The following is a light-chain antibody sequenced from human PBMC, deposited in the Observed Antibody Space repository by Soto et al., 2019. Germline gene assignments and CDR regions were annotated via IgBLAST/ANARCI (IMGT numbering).Light chain of an antibody. CDR3: MQALQTPYT. V-gene: IGKV2-28*01. CDR1: QSLLHSNGYNY. J-gene: IGKJ2*01. CDR2: LGS. Sequence: DIVMTQSPLSLPVTPGEPASISCRSSQSLLHSNGYNYLDWYLQKPGQSPQLLIYLGSNRASGVPYRFSGSGSGTDFTLTISRVEAEDVGVYYCMQALQTPYTFGQGTKLEIK.